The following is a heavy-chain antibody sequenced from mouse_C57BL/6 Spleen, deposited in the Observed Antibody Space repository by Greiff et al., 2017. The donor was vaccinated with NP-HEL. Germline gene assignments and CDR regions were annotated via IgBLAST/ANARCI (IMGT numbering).Heavy chain of an antibody. CDR1: GYTFTDYY. CDR3: ARGEGGY. CDR2: INPNNGGT. V-gene: IGHV1-26*01. J-gene: IGHJ4*01. Sequence: EVQLQQSGPELVKPGASVKISCKASGYTFTDYYMNWVKQSHGKSLEWIGDINPNNGGTSYNQKFKGKATLTVDKSSSTAYMELRSLTSEDSAVYYGARGEGGYWGQGTSVTVSS.